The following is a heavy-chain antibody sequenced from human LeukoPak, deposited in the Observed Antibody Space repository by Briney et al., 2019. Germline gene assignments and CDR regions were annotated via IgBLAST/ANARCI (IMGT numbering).Heavy chain of an antibody. V-gene: IGHV1-18*01. CDR2: IIPYNPTP. J-gene: IGHJ4*02. Sequence: ASVKVSCKASGYTFTSYGISWVRQAPGQGLESLPSIIPYNPTPTSAPTLQPRLTMTTHTSTSTAYMELRSLTSDDTAVYYCARGGIPEPFDYWGQGTLVTVSS. D-gene: IGHD1-14*01. CDR1: GYTFTSYG. CDR3: ARGGIPEPFDY.